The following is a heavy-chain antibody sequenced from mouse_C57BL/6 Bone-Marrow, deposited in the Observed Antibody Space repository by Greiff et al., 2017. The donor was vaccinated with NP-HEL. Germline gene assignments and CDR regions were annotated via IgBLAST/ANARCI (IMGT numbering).Heavy chain of an antibody. Sequence: QVQLQQPGAELVKPGASVKLSCKASGYTFTSYWMHWVKQRPGQGLEWIGMIHPNSGSTNYNEKFTSKATLTVDKSSSTAYMQLSSLTSEDSAVYYCARQGIYYYGSSLSMDYWGQGTSVTVSS. V-gene: IGHV1-64*01. CDR3: ARQGIYYYGSSLSMDY. CDR1: GYTFTSYW. D-gene: IGHD1-1*01. CDR2: IHPNSGST. J-gene: IGHJ4*01.